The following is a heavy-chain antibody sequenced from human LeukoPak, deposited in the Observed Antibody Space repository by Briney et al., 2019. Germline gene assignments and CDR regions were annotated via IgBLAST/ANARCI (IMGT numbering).Heavy chain of an antibody. D-gene: IGHD3-10*01. V-gene: IGHV1-18*01. CDR3: AREGSITMVRGVINY. CDR2: ISAYNGNT. Sequence: GASLKVSCKASGYTFTSYGISWVRQAPGQGLEWMGWISAYNGNTNYAQKLQGRVTMTTDTSTSTAYMELRSLRSDDTAVYYCAREGSITMVRGVINYWGQGTLVTVSS. J-gene: IGHJ4*02. CDR1: GYTFTSYG.